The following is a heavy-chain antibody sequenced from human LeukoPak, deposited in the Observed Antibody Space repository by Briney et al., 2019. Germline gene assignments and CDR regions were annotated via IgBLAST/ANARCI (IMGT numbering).Heavy chain of an antibody. CDR3: ARSANPGYSSSWAFDY. J-gene: IGHJ4*02. CDR1: GYTFTGYY. V-gene: IGHV1-2*02. D-gene: IGHD6-13*01. CDR2: INPNSGGT. Sequence: ASVKVSCKASGYTFTGYYMHWVRQAPGQGLEWMGWINPNSGGTNYAQKFQGRVTMTRDTSISTAYMELSRLRPDDTAAYYCARSANPGYSSSWAFDYWGQGTLVTVSS.